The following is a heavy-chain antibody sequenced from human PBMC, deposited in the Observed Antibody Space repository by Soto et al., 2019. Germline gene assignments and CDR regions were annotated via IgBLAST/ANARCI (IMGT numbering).Heavy chain of an antibody. CDR2: ISGSSGST. CDR3: AKAIGARYYYVAGSFNYYYYGLDV. D-gene: IGHD3-10*02. Sequence: EVQLLESGGGLVQPGGSLRLSCAASGFTFSSYAMSWVRQAPGKGLEWVSAISGSSGSTYYADSVKGRFTISRDNAKHTLYLQMYSLRGEDTAVYYCAKAIGARYYYVAGSFNYYYYGLDVWGQGATVTVSS. J-gene: IGHJ6*02. CDR1: GFTFSSYA. V-gene: IGHV3-23*01.